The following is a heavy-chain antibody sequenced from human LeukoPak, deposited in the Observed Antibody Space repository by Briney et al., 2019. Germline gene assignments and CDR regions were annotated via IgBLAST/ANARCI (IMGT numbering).Heavy chain of an antibody. Sequence: SETLSLTCAVSGGSISSSNWWSWVRQPPGKGLEWIGEIYHSGSTNYNPSLKSRVTISVDTSKNQFSLKLSSVTAADTAVYYCASGRGYSSSWYNWGQGTLVTVSS. CDR3: ASGRGYSSSWYN. D-gene: IGHD6-13*01. CDR2: IYHSGST. CDR1: GGSISSSNW. V-gene: IGHV4-4*02. J-gene: IGHJ4*02.